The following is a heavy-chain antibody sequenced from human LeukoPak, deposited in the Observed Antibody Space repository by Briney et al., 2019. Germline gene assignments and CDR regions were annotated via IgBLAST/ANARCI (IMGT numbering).Heavy chain of an antibody. V-gene: IGHV3-23*01. Sequence: GGSLRLSCAVSGFTFSSYAMNWVRQAPGKGLEWVSAISGSGGSTYYADSVKGRFTISRDNTKNSLYLQLNSLRADDTAIYYCVRDTKDYWGQGTLVTVSS. J-gene: IGHJ4*02. CDR2: ISGSGGST. CDR1: GFTFSSYA. CDR3: VRDTKDY. D-gene: IGHD2-8*01.